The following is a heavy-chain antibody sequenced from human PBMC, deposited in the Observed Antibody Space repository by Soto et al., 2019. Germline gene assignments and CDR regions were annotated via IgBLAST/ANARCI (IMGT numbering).Heavy chain of an antibody. J-gene: IGHJ4*02. V-gene: IGHV3-9*01. CDR1: GFTFDDYA. CDR3: GAGPVADTIDY. D-gene: IGHD6-19*01. Sequence: EVQLVESGGGLVQPGRSLRLSCAASGFTFDDYAMHWVRQAPGKGLEWVSGISWNSGSIGYADSVKGRFTISRDNAKNSLYLQMNSLRAEDTALYYCGAGPVADTIDYWGQGTLVTVSS. CDR2: ISWNSGSI.